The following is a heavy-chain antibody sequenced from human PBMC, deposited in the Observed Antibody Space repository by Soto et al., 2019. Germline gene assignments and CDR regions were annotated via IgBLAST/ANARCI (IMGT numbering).Heavy chain of an antibody. CDR2: SIPIFGTA. Sequence: QVQLVQSGAEVKKPGSSVKVSCKASGDNFSSYAISWVRQAPGQGLEWMGGSIPIFGTANYAQKFQGRVTITADESTSTAYMDLSSLRSEDTAVYYCARGVVPAANEEYYFDYWGQGTLVTVSS. V-gene: IGHV1-69*01. CDR1: GDNFSSYA. CDR3: ARGVVPAANEEYYFDY. D-gene: IGHD2-2*01. J-gene: IGHJ4*02.